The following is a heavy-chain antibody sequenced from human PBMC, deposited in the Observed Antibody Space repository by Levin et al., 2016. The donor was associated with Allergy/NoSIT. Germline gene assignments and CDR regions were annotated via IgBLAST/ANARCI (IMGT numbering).Heavy chain of an antibody. CDR1: GGSISSGGYY. Sequence: SETLSLTCTVSGGSISSGGYYWSWIRQHPGKGLEWIGYIYYSGSTYYNPSLKSRVTISVDTSKNQFSLKLSSVTAADTAVYYCARLSFGYCSGGSCYGLLQWWFDPWGQGTLVTVSS. CDR3: ARLSFGYCSGGSCYGLLQWWFDP. J-gene: IGHJ5*02. V-gene: IGHV4-31*03. CDR2: IYYSGST. D-gene: IGHD2-15*01.